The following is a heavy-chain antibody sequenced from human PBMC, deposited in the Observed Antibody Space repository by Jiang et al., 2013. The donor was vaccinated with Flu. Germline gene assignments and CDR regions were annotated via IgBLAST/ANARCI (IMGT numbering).Heavy chain of an antibody. J-gene: IGHJ6*02. CDR1: GYTFSNYG. CDR2: INVDNGDT. CDR3: ARVKFGESSDNYYYGMDV. D-gene: IGHD3-10*01. V-gene: IGHV1-18*04. Sequence: SGAEVKNPGASVRVSCKTSGYTFSNYGISWVRQAPGQGLEWMAWINVDNGDTNHAQNFRGRVTMITEKSTSTVYMELRSLRSDDTAMYYCARVKFGESSDNYYYGMDVWGQGTTVTVSS.